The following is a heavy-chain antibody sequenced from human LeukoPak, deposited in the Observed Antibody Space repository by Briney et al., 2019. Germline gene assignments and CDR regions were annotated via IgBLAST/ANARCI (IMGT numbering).Heavy chain of an antibody. CDR1: GYTFTSYY. D-gene: IGHD3-22*01. CDR3: ASSHSYYYDTSGYYSDY. V-gene: IGHV1-46*01. Sequence: ASVKVSCKASGYTFTSYYMHWVRQAPGQGLEWMGIINPSGGSTSYAQKFQGRVTMTRDTSTSTVYMELSSLRSEDTAVYYCASSHSYYYDTSGYYSDYWGQGTLVTVSS. J-gene: IGHJ4*02. CDR2: INPSGGST.